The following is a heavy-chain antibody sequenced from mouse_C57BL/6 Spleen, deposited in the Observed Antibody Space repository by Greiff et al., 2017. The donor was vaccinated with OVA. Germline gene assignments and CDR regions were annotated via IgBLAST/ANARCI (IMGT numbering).Heavy chain of an antibody. CDR1: GYTFTSYW. J-gene: IGHJ1*03. D-gene: IGHD2-4*01. Sequence: VQLQQPGAELVKPGASVKMSCKASGYTFTSYWITWVKQRPGQGLEWIGDIYPGSGSTNYNEKFKSKATLTVDTSSSTAYMQLSSLTSEDSAVYYCAREGDDYGDWYFDVWGTGTTVTVSP. V-gene: IGHV1-55*01. CDR3: AREGDDYGDWYFDV. CDR2: IYPGSGST.